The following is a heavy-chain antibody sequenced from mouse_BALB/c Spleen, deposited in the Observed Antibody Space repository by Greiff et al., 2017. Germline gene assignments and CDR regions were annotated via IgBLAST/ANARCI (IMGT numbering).Heavy chain of an antibody. J-gene: IGHJ3*01. CDR1: GFTFSSYT. Sequence: EVKLQESGGGLVKPGGSLKLSCAASGFTFSSYTMSWVRQTPEKRLEWVATISSGGSYTYYPDSVKGRFTISRDNAKNTLYLQMSSLKSEDTAMYYCARGPSTMITNDFAYWGQGTLVTVSA. D-gene: IGHD2-4*01. CDR2: ISSGGSYT. V-gene: IGHV5-6-4*01. CDR3: ARGPSTMITNDFAY.